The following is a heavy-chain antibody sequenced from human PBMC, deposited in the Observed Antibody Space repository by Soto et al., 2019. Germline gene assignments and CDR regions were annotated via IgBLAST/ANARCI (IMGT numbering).Heavy chain of an antibody. CDR2: IYYSGST. D-gene: IGHD2-2*01. CDR3: ARLVVVVPAADYYYYGMDV. J-gene: IGHJ6*02. Sequence: LSETLSLTCTVSGGSISSYYWSWIRQPPGKGLEWIGYIYYSGSTNYNPSLKSRVTISVDTSKNQFSLKLSSVTAADTAVYYCARLVVVVPAADYYYYGMDVWGQGTTVTVSS. CDR1: GGSISSYY. V-gene: IGHV4-59*01.